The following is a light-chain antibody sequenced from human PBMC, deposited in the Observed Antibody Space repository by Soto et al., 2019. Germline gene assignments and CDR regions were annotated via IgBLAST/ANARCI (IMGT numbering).Light chain of an antibody. Sequence: DIQLTQSPSFVSASVGDRITITCRTSQDITNHLAWYQQKPGKAPNLLIYAAFTLHRGVSSRFSGSGAGADFTLTNISLQPEDLATYYCQQLNSYPLTFGGGTKVEI. CDR1: QDITNH. V-gene: IGKV1-9*01. CDR2: AAF. J-gene: IGKJ4*01. CDR3: QQLNSYPLT.